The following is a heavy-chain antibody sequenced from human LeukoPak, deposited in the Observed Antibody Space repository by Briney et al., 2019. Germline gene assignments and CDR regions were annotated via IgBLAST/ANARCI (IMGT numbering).Heavy chain of an antibody. CDR3: ARLGARGSPNWFDP. Sequence: GGSLRLSCAASRFTFTDYYMSWIRQAPGEGLEWVAYMSGSDSAIYYADSVKGRFTISRDNTKNSLYLQMNSLRAEDTAVYYCARLGARGSPNWFDPWGQGTLVTVSS. J-gene: IGHJ5*02. CDR1: RFTFTDYY. D-gene: IGHD3-10*01. CDR2: MSGSDSAI. V-gene: IGHV3-11*01.